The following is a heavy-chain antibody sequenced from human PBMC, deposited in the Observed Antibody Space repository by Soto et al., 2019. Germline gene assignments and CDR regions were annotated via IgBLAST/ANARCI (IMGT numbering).Heavy chain of an antibody. J-gene: IGHJ6*02. D-gene: IGHD1-26*01. Sequence: KTSETLSLTCAVYGGSFSAYYWSWVRQPPGKGLEWIGEIIHSESTKYNPPLKSLVTISVDTSKNQFSLKLSSVTAADTAVYYCARQRPTDGRWEFANYYGMDVWGQGTPVTSP. V-gene: IGHV4-34*12. CDR2: IIHSEST. CDR1: GGSFSAYY. CDR3: ARQRPTDGRWEFANYYGMDV.